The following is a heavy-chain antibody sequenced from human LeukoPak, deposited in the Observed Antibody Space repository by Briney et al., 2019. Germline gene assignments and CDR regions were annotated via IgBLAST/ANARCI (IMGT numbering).Heavy chain of an antibody. J-gene: IGHJ4*02. CDR3: ARGEYSNGYPYRLDF. V-gene: IGHV1-69*13. D-gene: IGHD3-16*01. Sequence: GASVKVSCKASGGTFSSYAISWVRQAPGQGLEWMGGIIPIFGTANYAQKFQGRVTITADESTSTAYMELNRLRSDDTAMYYCARGEYSNGYPYRLDFWGRGTLLTVSS. CDR1: GGTFSSYA. CDR2: IIPIFGTA.